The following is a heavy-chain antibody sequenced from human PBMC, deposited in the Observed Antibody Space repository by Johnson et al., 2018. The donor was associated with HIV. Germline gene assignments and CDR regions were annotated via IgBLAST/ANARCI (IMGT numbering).Heavy chain of an antibody. D-gene: IGHD2-21*02. CDR3: TGGRDLRAFDI. Sequence: VQLVESGGVLVQPGRSLRLSCTTSGFIFGDYAMTWFRQAPTKGLEWVSFIRSKAYGDTTEYAASVKGRFTISRDYSKSIAFLQMDSLKTEDTAMYYCTGGRDLRAFDIWGQGTMVTVSS. J-gene: IGHJ3*02. V-gene: IGHV3-49*03. CDR2: IRSKAYGDTT. CDR1: GFIFGDYA.